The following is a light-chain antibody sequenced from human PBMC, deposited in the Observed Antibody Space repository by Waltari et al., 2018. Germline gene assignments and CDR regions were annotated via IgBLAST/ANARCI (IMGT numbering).Light chain of an antibody. CDR1: QSVGNN. Sequence: EIVMTQSPATLSVSPGERATLSCRASQSVGNNLAWYQQKPGQAPRLLIYGASTRATGFPARFSGSGSGTEFTLTISSLQSEDSAVYYCQQYKNWRALGQGTKVEIK. V-gene: IGKV3-15*01. CDR2: GAS. J-gene: IGKJ1*01. CDR3: QQYKNWRA.